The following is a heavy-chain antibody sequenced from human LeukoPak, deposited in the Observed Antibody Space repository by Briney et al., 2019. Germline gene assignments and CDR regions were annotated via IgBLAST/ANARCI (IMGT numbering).Heavy chain of an antibody. CDR3: ARRSGPESYYDY. V-gene: IGHV3-7*05. CDR2: IKQGGSEK. Sequence: GGSLRLSCAASGFTLSSYWMGWVRQAPGKGLEWVANIKQGGSEKDYVDSVKGRFTVSRDDAKNSLYLQMNSLRAEDTAVYYCARRSGPESYYDYWGQGTLVTVSS. D-gene: IGHD1-26*01. CDR1: GFTLSSYW. J-gene: IGHJ4*02.